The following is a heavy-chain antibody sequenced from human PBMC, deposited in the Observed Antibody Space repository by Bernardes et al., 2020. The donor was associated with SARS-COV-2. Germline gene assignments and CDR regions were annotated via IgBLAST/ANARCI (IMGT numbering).Heavy chain of an antibody. CDR3: ARGFDY. CDR1: GGSINSYY. CDR2: IYYSGSTT. V-gene: IGHV4-59*01. J-gene: IGHJ4*02. Sequence: SETLSLTCTVSGGSINSYYWGWIRQPPGKGLEWIGHIYYSGSTTNYNPSLKSRVTLSVDTSKNQFSLKLSSVTAADTAVYYCARGFDYWGQGILVTVSS.